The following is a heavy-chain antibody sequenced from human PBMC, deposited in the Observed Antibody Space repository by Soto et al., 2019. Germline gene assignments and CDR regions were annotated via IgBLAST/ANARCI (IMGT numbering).Heavy chain of an antibody. J-gene: IGHJ6*02. CDR1: GFTFSSYG. CDR3: ATATRGEFWSGRSVYYYGMDV. D-gene: IGHD3-3*01. V-gene: IGHV3-30*03. Sequence: GGSLRLSCAASGFTFSSYGMHWVRQAPRKGLEWVAVISYDGSNKYYTDSVKGRLTISRDNSKNTLYLQMNSLRAEDTAVYYCATATRGEFWSGRSVYYYGMDVWGQGTTVTVSS. CDR2: ISYDGSNK.